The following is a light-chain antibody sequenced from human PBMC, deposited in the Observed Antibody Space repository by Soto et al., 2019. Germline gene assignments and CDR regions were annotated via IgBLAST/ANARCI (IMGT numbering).Light chain of an antibody. CDR3: SSYTTSNTPLYI. Sequence: QSALTQSASVSGSPGQSITISCTGTSSDTAGYNYVSWYQQHPGKAPKRMIYEVSNRPSGVSNRFSGSQSGNTASLTISGLQAEDEANYYCSSYTTSNTPLYIFGTGTKVTVL. V-gene: IGLV2-14*01. J-gene: IGLJ1*01. CDR2: EVS. CDR1: SSDTAGYNY.